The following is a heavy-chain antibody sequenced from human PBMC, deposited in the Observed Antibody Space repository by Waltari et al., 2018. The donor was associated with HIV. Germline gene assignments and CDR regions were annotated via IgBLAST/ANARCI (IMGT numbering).Heavy chain of an antibody. Sequence: EVQLVESGGGLVQPGGSLRLSCAASGFTFSRYSMNWVRQAPGKGLEWVSYISSSSSTIYYADSVKGRFTISRDNAKNSLYLQMNSLRDEDTAVYYCARDRRITIFGVVKLGWFDPWGQGTLVTVSS. V-gene: IGHV3-48*02. CDR1: GFTFSRYS. D-gene: IGHD3-3*01. J-gene: IGHJ5*02. CDR2: ISSSSSTI. CDR3: ARDRRITIFGVVKLGWFDP.